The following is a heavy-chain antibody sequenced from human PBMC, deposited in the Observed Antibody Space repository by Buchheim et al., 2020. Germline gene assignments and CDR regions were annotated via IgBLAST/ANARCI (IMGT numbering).Heavy chain of an antibody. CDR1: GGSISNTRDY. V-gene: IGHV4-61*02. Sequence: QVQLQESGPGLVKPSQTLSLTCSVSGGSISNTRDYLIWIRQAAGKGLEWIGRINTSGSTKYKPSLESRVTMSVDTSRNQFSLELSSVTAADTAVYYCARLPPPVDTAMVVFDYWGQGTL. CDR3: ARLPPPVDTAMVVFDY. D-gene: IGHD5-18*01. J-gene: IGHJ4*02. CDR2: INTSGST.